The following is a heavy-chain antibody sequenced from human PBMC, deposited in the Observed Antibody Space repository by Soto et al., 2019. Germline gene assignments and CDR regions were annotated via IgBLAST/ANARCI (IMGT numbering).Heavy chain of an antibody. CDR2: IIPILGIA. Sequence: ASVKVSCKASGGTFSSYAISWVRQAPGQGLEWMGGIIPILGIANYAQKFQGRVTITADKSTSTAYMELSSLRSEDTAVYYCARLHSSGYAFDIWGQGTMVTVSS. CDR3: ARLHSSGYAFDI. D-gene: IGHD3-22*01. V-gene: IGHV1-69*10. CDR1: GGTFSSYA. J-gene: IGHJ3*02.